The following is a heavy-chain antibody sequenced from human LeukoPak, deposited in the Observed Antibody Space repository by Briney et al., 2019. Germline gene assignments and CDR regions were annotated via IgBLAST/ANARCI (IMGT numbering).Heavy chain of an antibody. J-gene: IGHJ5*02. D-gene: IGHD3-22*01. V-gene: IGHV4-39*07. CDR3: ASTVRTYYYDSSGYGWFDP. CDR1: GGSISSSSYY. Sequence: SETLSLTCTVSGGSISSSSYYWGWIRQPPGKGLESIGTIYYSGSTYYNPSLKSRVTISVDTSKNQFSLKLSSVTAADTAVYYCASTVRTYYYDSSGYGWFDPWGQGTLVTVSS. CDR2: IYYSGST.